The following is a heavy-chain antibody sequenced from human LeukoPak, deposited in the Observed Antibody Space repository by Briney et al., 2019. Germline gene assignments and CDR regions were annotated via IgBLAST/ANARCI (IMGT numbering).Heavy chain of an antibody. CDR3: ARGATAYFDS. J-gene: IGHJ4*02. Sequence: SQTLSLTCAISGDSVSSDSAAWNWVRQSPSRGLEWLGRTYYRSKWYYNYAVSVKSRITINPDTSKNQFSLQLNSVTAEDTAVYYCARGATAYFDSWGQGTLVTVSS. V-gene: IGHV6-1*01. CDR2: TYYRSKWYY. CDR1: GDSVSSDSAA. D-gene: IGHD5-12*01.